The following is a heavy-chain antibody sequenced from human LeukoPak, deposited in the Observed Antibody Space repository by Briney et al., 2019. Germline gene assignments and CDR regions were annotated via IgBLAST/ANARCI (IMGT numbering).Heavy chain of an antibody. CDR3: ARTHDYVSSGLDY. V-gene: IGHV1-46*01. CDR2: INPSGDST. CDR1: GYTFTTYY. Sequence: ASVKVSCKAAGYTFTTYYIHWVRQAPGQGLEWMGVINPSGDSTNYAQKFQGRVTMTRDTSTSTVYMELTSLISEDTAMYFCARTHDYVSSGLDYWGQGTLVTVSS. J-gene: IGHJ4*02. D-gene: IGHD3-22*01.